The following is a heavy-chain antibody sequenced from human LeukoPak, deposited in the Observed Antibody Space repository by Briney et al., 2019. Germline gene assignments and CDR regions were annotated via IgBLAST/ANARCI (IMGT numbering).Heavy chain of an antibody. D-gene: IGHD6-13*01. Sequence: AGRSLRLSCAASGFTFSSYAMHWVRQAPGKGLEWVAVISYDGSNKYYADSVKGRFTISRDNSKNTLYLQMNSLRAEDTAVYYCARDAVDSSSWYYFDYWGQGTLVTVSS. V-gene: IGHV3-30-3*01. CDR3: ARDAVDSSSWYYFDY. CDR2: ISYDGSNK. J-gene: IGHJ4*02. CDR1: GFTFSSYA.